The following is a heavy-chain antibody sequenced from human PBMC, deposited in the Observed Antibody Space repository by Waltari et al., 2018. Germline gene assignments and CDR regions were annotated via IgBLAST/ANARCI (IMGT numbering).Heavy chain of an antibody. CDR1: GFTFSSYG. V-gene: IGHV3-33*01. D-gene: IGHD3-10*01. CDR3: ATAYGSHAFDI. J-gene: IGHJ3*02. Sequence: QVQLVESGGGVVQPGRSLRLSCAASGFTFSSYGMHWVRQAPGKGLEWVAVIWYDGSNKYYADSVKGRFTISRDNSKNTLYLQMNSLRAEDTAVYYCATAYGSHAFDIWGQGTMVTVSS. CDR2: IWYDGSNK.